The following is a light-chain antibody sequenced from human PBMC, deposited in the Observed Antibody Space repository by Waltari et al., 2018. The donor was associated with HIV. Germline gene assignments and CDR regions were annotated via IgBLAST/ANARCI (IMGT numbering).Light chain of an antibody. V-gene: IGLV10-54*04. J-gene: IGLJ2*01. CDR1: SNNVGNQG. CDR2: RDN. CDR3: ATWDISLSAVV. Sequence: TATLPCTGNSNNVGNQGAAWLQQHQGHPPKLLSYRDNKRPSGISERFSASRSGNTASLTITGVQPEDEADYFCATWDISLSAVVFGGGTTLTVL.